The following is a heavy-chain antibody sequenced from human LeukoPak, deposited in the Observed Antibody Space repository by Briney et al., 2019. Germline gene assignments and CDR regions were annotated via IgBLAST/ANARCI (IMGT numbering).Heavy chain of an antibody. V-gene: IGHV3-48*03. Sequence: GGSLRLSCAASGFTFSSYEMNWVRQAPGKGLEWVSYISSSGSTIYYADSVKGRFTISRDNAKNSLYLQMNSLRAEDTAVYYCAKGRGFRVWDPWDNWGQGTLITVSS. D-gene: IGHD3-16*01. CDR2: ISSSGSTI. CDR1: GFTFSSYE. CDR3: AKGRGFRVWDPWDN. J-gene: IGHJ4*02.